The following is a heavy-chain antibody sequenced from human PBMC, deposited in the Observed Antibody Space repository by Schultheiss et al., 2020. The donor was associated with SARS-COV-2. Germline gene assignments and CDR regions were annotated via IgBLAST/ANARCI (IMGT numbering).Heavy chain of an antibody. V-gene: IGHV4-59*12. Sequence: SETLSLTCAVSGGSISSYYWSWIRQPPGKGLEWIGYIYHSGSTYYNPSLKSRVTMSVDTSKNQFSLKLSSVTAADTAVYYCARDRRARAFDYWGQGTLVTVSS. CDR1: GGSISSYY. CDR2: IYHSGST. CDR3: ARDRRARAFDY. J-gene: IGHJ4*02.